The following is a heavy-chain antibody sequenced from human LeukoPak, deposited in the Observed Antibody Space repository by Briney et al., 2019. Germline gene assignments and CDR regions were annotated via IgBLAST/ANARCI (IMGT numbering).Heavy chain of an antibody. CDR1: GFTFSSCS. Sequence: GGSLRLSCAASGFTFSSCSMNWVRQAPGKGLEWVSSISSSSSYIYYADSVKGRFTISRDNAKNSLYLQMNSLRAEDTAVYYCARANPYYDISTGYFNWFDPWGQGTLVTVSS. V-gene: IGHV3-21*01. CDR2: ISSSSSYI. CDR3: ARANPYYDISTGYFNWFDP. J-gene: IGHJ5*02. D-gene: IGHD3-9*01.